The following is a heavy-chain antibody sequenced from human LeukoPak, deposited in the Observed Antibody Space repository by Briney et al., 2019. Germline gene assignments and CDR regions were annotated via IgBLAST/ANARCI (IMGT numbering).Heavy chain of an antibody. CDR2: ISRDGTIT. D-gene: IGHD2-15*01. Sequence: GGSLRLSCAASGVTFSGHSMHWVRQAPGKGLVWVSGISRDGTITNYADAVKGRFTISRDNAKNSLYLQTNSLGAEDTAVYYCARNFGYCSGASCNYYFDYWGQGTLVTVSS. CDR1: GVTFSGHS. V-gene: IGHV3-74*01. CDR3: ARNFGYCSGASCNYYFDY. J-gene: IGHJ4*02.